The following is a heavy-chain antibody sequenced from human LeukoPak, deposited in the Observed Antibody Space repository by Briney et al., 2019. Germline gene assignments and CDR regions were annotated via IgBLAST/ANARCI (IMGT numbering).Heavy chain of an antibody. V-gene: IGHV4-39*02. Sequence: PSETLSLTCTVSGGSISSSSYYWGWIRQPPGTGLEWIGSIYYSGSTYYNPSLKSRVTISVDTSKNQFSLKLSSVTAADTAVYYCARETGYSYGYRLLDYWGQGTLVTVSS. D-gene: IGHD5-18*01. CDR2: IYYSGST. J-gene: IGHJ4*02. CDR1: GGSISSSSYY. CDR3: ARETGYSYGYRLLDY.